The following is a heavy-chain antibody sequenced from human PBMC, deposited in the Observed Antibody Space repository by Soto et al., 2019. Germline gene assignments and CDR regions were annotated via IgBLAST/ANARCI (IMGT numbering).Heavy chain of an antibody. V-gene: IGHV4-59*08. CDR1: GGSISSYY. CDR2: IYYSGST. Sequence: SETLSLTCTVSGGSISSYYWSWIRQPPGKGLEWIGYIYYSGSTNYNPSLKSRVTISVDTSKNQFSLKLSSVTAADTAVYYCASADYSSSWYSVDYWGQGTLVTVSS. CDR3: ASADYSSSWYSVDY. D-gene: IGHD6-13*01. J-gene: IGHJ4*02.